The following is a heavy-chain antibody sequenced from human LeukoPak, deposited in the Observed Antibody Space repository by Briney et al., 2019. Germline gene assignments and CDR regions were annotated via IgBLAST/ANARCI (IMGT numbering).Heavy chain of an antibody. CDR3: ARGGIAVDRFDY. J-gene: IGHJ4*02. CDR2: IIPIFGTA. V-gene: IGHV1-69*06. CDR1: GGTFSSYA. Sequence: GASVKVSCKASGGTFSSYAISWVRQAPGQGLEWMGGIIPIFGTANYAQKFQGRVTITADKSTGTAYMELSSLRSEDTAVYYCARGGIAVDRFDYWGQGTLVTVSS. D-gene: IGHD6-19*01.